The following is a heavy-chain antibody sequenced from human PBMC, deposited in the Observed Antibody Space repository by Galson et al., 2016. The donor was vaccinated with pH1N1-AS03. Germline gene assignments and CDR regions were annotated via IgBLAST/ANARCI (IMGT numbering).Heavy chain of an antibody. CDR1: GFTFKTYS. J-gene: IGHJ4*02. CDR3: ARDPYFHGDS. D-gene: IGHD3-10*01. Sequence: SLRLSCAASGFTFKTYSMTWVRQAPGKGLEWVSYITSGSNYIYFADSVKGRSTISRDNAKNSMYLHMNSLRPEDTAMYYCARDPYFHGDSWGQGTLVTVSS. V-gene: IGHV3-21*01. CDR2: ITSGSNYI.